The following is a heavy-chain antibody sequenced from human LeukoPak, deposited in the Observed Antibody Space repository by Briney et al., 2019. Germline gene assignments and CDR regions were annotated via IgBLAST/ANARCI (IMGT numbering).Heavy chain of an antibody. CDR1: GGSISSYH. J-gene: IGHJ4*02. Sequence: SETLSLTCTVSGGSISSYHWSWIRQPPGKGLEWIGYIYYSGSTNYNPSLKSRVTISVDTSKNQFSLKLSSVTAADTAVYYCARLRIAAAGNFNYFDYWGQGTLVTVSS. D-gene: IGHD6-13*01. CDR2: IYYSGST. CDR3: ARLRIAAAGNFNYFDY. V-gene: IGHV4-59*08.